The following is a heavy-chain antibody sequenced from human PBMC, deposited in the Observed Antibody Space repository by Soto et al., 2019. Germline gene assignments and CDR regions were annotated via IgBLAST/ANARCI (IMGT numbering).Heavy chain of an antibody. CDR1: GGTFSTSA. Sequence: QVQLMQSGAEVKKPGSSVKVSCKASGGTFSTSAISWVRQAPGEGLEWVGGIMPVFATPDYAQKFQGRVTISADESTTTAYLELTSLTTDDTAVYYCARDKDRQQLGGNYYYILDVWGQGTVITFSS. J-gene: IGHJ6*02. CDR3: ARDKDRQQLGGNYYYILDV. CDR2: IMPVFATP. D-gene: IGHD3-3*02. V-gene: IGHV1-69*12.